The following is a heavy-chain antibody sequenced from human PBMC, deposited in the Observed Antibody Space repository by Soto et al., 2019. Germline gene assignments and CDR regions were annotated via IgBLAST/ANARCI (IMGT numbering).Heavy chain of an antibody. CDR1: GFTFSSYA. CDR2: ISGSGGST. V-gene: IGHV3-23*01. CDR3: AKDRTHNQLHDAFDI. D-gene: IGHD2-2*01. Sequence: GGSLRLSCAASGFTFSSYAMSWVRQAPGKGLEWVSAISGSGGSTYYADSVKGRFTITRDNSKNTLYLQMNSLRAEDTAVYYCAKDRTHNQLHDAFDIWGQGTMVTVSS. J-gene: IGHJ3*02.